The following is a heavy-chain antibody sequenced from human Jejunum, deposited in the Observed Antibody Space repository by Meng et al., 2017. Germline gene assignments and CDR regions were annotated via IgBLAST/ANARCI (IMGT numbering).Heavy chain of an antibody. D-gene: IGHD5-24*01. CDR1: GGSVRSGFEY. CDR2: ISDSGTT. Sequence: LLASWPGFVMPSRTLSLICTGSGGSVRSGFEYWRWIRQPPGKGLEWIGYISDSGTTNYNPSLKSRVTMSVDTSKNHFSLKLTSVTAADTAVYFCARDSETYPTYFDYWGQGTLVTVSS. J-gene: IGHJ4*02. CDR3: ARDSETYPTYFDY. V-gene: IGHV4-61*03.